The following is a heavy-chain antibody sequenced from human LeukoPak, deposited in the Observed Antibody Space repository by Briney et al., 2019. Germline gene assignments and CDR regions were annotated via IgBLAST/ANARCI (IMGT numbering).Heavy chain of an antibody. Sequence: PSETLSLTCTVSGGSISSYYWSWIRQPAGKGLEWIGRIYTSGSTNYNPSLKSRVTMSVDTSKNQLSLKLNSVTAADTAVYYCARDQGLWFGEFNPYNWFDPWGQGTLVTVSS. CDR1: GGSISSYY. J-gene: IGHJ5*02. CDR3: ARDQGLWFGEFNPYNWFDP. CDR2: IYTSGST. D-gene: IGHD3-10*01. V-gene: IGHV4-4*07.